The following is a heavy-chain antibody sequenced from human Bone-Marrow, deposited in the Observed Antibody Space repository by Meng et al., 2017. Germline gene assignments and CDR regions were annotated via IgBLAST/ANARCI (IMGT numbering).Heavy chain of an antibody. Sequence: GESLRLSCAASGFTFSSYEMNWVRQAPGKGLEWVSYISSSGSTIYYADSVKGRFTISRDNAKNSLYLQMNSLRAENTAVYYCARDLPGHTDDAFDIWGQGTMVTVSS. V-gene: IGHV3-48*03. J-gene: IGHJ3*02. D-gene: IGHD4-17*01. CDR2: ISSSGSTI. CDR1: GFTFSSYE. CDR3: ARDLPGHTDDAFDI.